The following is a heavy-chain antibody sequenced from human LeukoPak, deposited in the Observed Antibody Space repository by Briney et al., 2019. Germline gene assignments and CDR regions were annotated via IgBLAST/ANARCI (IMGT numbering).Heavy chain of an antibody. CDR3: ARYDVVVPAATQSYYMDV. D-gene: IGHD2-2*01. CDR1: GFTFDDYG. Sequence: GGSLRLSCAASGFTFDDYGMSWVRQAPGKGLEWVSAINWNGGSTGYADSVKGRFTIFRDNAMNSLYLQMNSLRAEDTALYYCARYDVVVPAATQSYYMDVWGQGTTVTVSS. CDR2: INWNGGST. V-gene: IGHV3-20*04. J-gene: IGHJ6*03.